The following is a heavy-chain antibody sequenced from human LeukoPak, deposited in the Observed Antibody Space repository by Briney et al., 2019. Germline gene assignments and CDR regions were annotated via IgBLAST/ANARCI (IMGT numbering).Heavy chain of an antibody. CDR1: GFSVSTNY. D-gene: IGHD1-1*01. CDR3: ARDSSPGHRVTYYFDY. V-gene: IGHV3-66*02. CDR2: IYTDGTT. J-gene: IGHJ4*02. Sequence: GGSLRLSCAVSGFSVSTNYMSWVRQALGEGPKWVSVIYTDGTTYYADSVKGRFTLSRDNSKNTLSLQMNSLRAEDTAVYYCARDSSPGHRVTYYFDYWGQGTVVAVSS.